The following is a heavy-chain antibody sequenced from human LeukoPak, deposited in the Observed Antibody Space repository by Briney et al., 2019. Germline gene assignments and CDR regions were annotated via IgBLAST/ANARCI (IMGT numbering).Heavy chain of an antibody. D-gene: IGHD3-22*01. CDR1: GFTFSSYA. CDR3: ASPLNYYDRIDP. CDR2: ISYDGSNK. J-gene: IGHJ5*02. V-gene: IGHV3-30-3*01. Sequence: PGGSLRLSCAASGFTFSSYAMHWVRQAPGKGLEWVAVISYDGSNKYYAVSVKGRFTISRDNSKNTLYLQMNSLKSEDTAVYYCASPLNYYDRIDPWGQGTLVTVSS.